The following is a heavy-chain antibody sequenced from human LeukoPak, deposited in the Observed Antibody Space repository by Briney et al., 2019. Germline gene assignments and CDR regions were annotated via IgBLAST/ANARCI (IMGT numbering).Heavy chain of an antibody. D-gene: IGHD3-16*01. Sequence: ASVKVSCKASGYTFTSYDINWVRQATGQGLEWMGWMNPNSGNTGYAQKFQGRVTMTRNTSISTAYMELSSLRSEDTAVYYCARGPPFSDYVWGSYRLDDAFDIWGQGTMVTVSS. CDR2: MNPNSGNT. CDR3: ARGPPFSDYVWGSYRLDDAFDI. CDR1: GYTFTSYD. V-gene: IGHV1-8*01. J-gene: IGHJ3*02.